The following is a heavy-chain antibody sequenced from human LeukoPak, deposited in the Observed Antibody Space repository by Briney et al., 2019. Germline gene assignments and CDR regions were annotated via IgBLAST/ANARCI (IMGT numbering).Heavy chain of an antibody. CDR3: TGGHGGTYYSNY. CDR2: IKPDGGEK. Sequence: GGSLRLSCAASGFTFSSYWMSWVRQAPGKGLEWVANIKPDGGEKYYVDSVKGRFTISRDNAKNSLYLQMNSVRAEDTGVYYCTGGHGGTYYSNYWGQGTLVTVSS. J-gene: IGHJ4*02. D-gene: IGHD1-26*01. V-gene: IGHV3-7*01. CDR1: GFTFSSYW.